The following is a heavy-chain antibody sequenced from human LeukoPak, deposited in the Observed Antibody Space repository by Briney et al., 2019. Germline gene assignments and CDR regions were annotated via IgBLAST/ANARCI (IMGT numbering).Heavy chain of an antibody. CDR2: ISSSSYI. D-gene: IGHD3-22*01. Sequence: GGSLRLSCVASRFTFNTYAVNWVRQAPGKGLEWVSSISSSSYIYYADSVKGRFTVSRDNAKNSLHLQMNSLRAEDTAVYYCARLGGGYRAFDIWGQGTMVTVSS. V-gene: IGHV3-21*01. CDR1: RFTFNTYA. J-gene: IGHJ3*02. CDR3: ARLGGGYRAFDI.